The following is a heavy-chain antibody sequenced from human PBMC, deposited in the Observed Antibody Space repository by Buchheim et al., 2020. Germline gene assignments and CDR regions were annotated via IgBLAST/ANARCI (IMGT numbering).Heavy chain of an antibody. V-gene: IGHV4-59*01. D-gene: IGHD6-13*01. CDR3: ARGRRNYSRGWFDP. CDR1: GDSLNSYY. Sequence: QVQLQESGPGLVKPSETLSLTCSVSGDSLNSYYWSWIRQPPGKELEWIGYIFYSGSTYYRPSLRSRAFVSVGKSRNQFSLRLRSVTAADTAVYYCARGRRNYSRGWFDPWGQGT. J-gene: IGHJ5*01. CDR2: IFYSGST.